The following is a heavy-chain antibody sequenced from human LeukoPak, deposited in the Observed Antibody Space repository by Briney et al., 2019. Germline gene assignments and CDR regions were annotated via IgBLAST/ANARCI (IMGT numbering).Heavy chain of an antibody. Sequence: PGGSLRLSCAPSGFTFDDYAMHWVRQAPGKGLEWVSGIRWKRVSIGYADSVQGRFTISRHNAKNSLYLKMNSLRAEDTALYYCANDMPPYCGGDCYSATDAFDIWGQGTMVTVSS. CDR1: GFTFDDYA. J-gene: IGHJ3*02. V-gene: IGHV3-9*01. CDR3: ANDMPPYCGGDCYSATDAFDI. CDR2: IRWKRVSI. D-gene: IGHD2-21*02.